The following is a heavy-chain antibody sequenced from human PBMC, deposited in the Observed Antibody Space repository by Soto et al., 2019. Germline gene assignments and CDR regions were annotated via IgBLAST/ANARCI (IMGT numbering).Heavy chain of an antibody. CDR3: AAYYCSSTSCSDYYGMDV. CDR1: GGTFSSYA. J-gene: IGHJ6*02. D-gene: IGHD2-2*01. V-gene: IGHV1-69*06. CDR2: IIPIFGTA. Sequence: SVKVSCKASGGTFSSYAISWVRQAPGQGLEWMGGIIPIFGTANYAQKFQSRVTITADKSTSTAYMELSSLRSEDTAVYYCAAYYCSSTSCSDYYGMDVWGQGATVTVSS.